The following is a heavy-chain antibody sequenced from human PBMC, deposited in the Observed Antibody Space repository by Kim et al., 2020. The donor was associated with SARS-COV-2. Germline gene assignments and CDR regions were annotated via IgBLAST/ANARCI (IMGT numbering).Heavy chain of an antibody. CDR2: IYNNERT. CDR1: GGSISSYW. V-gene: IGHV4-59*01. CDR3: AKDRMGGLIGDRKFFDP. Sequence: SETLSLTCTVSGGSISSYWWSWIRQPPGKGLEWIGYIYNNERTIYNPSLRSRVIISMDTSKNLFSLNLTSVTAADTAIYFCAKDRMGGLIGDRKFFDPWGQGILVTVSS. D-gene: IGHD7-27*01. J-gene: IGHJ5*02.